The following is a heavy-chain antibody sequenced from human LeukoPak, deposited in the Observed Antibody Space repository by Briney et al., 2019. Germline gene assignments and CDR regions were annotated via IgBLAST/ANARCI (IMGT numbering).Heavy chain of an antibody. CDR3: AKDNVATGTTSAFDY. CDR2: ISWNSGSI. D-gene: IGHD1-1*01. J-gene: IGHJ4*02. CDR1: GFTFDDYA. V-gene: IGHV3-9*01. Sequence: GGSLRLSCAASGFTFDDYAMHWVRQAPGKGLGWVSGISWNSGSIGYADSVKGRFTISRDSAKNSLYLQMNSLRAEDTALYYCAKDNVATGTTSAFDYWGQGTLVTVSS.